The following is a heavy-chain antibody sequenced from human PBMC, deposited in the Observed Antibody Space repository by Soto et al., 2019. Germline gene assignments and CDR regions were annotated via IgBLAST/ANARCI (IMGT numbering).Heavy chain of an antibody. J-gene: IGHJ6*02. Sequence: QVQVQQWGAGLLKFSETLSLTCAVNGGSFSGWHWNWIRQPPGKGLEWIGEASHTGGTNYNPSIECRVTKSVDRSRNQLSLQLTYVSAAVTAVYYCARSRKLDVWGPGTTVIVTS. V-gene: IGHV4-34*01. CDR2: ASHTGGT. CDR3: ARSRKLDV. CDR1: GGSFSGWH.